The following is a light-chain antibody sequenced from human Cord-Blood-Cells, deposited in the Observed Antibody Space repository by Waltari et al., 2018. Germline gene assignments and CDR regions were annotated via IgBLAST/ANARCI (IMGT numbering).Light chain of an antibody. CDR1: QSISSY. J-gene: IGKJ1*01. CDR3: QQSYSTPWK. V-gene: IGKV1-39*01. Sequence: DIQMTQSPSSLSASVVDRVTITCRASQSISSYLNWYQQKPGKAPKLLIYAASSLQSGVPSRFSGSGSGTDFTLTISSLQPEDFATYYCQQSYSTPWKFGQGTKVEIK. CDR2: AAS.